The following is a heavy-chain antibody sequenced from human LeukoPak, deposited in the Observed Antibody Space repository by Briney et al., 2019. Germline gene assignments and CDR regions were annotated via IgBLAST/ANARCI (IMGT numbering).Heavy chain of an antibody. Sequence: ASVKVSCKASGGTFSSYAISWVRQAPGQGLEWMGRIFPILGIANYAQKFQGRVTITADKSTSTAYMELSSLRSEDTAVYYCARDYYGSGSYYKGGYYFDYWGQGTLVTVSS. CDR2: IFPILGIA. J-gene: IGHJ4*02. CDR3: ARDYYGSGSYYKGGYYFDY. CDR1: GGTFSSYA. V-gene: IGHV1-69*04. D-gene: IGHD3-10*01.